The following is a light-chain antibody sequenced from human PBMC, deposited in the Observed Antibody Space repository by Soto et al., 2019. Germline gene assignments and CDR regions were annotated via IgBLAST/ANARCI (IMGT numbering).Light chain of an antibody. J-gene: IGKJ5*01. CDR1: PSVDSY. V-gene: IGKV3-11*01. Sequence: LVLTHSPDTLSLSPGERATLSFSASPSVDSYVAWYQQKVGQAPRLLIYDAYTRATGVGARFTGSGSATDFSLTITSLEPEDFAVYYCQQSSNWPPNNFGQGTRLEIK. CDR3: QQSSNWPPNN. CDR2: DAY.